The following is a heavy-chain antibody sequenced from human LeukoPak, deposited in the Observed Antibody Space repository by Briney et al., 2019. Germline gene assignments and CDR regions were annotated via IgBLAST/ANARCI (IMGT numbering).Heavy chain of an antibody. D-gene: IGHD6-6*01. CDR1: GYSFTSYW. Sequence: GEYLKTSCHGSGYSFTSYWIGWGRQMPAPGLEGVGIIYPGDSDTSYSQPFHDQVTISADKSISTAYLQWSSLKDSDTAMYDCAGFESRDSSSSVEDYWGQGNLVTVSA. V-gene: IGHV5-51*01. CDR3: AGFESRDSSSSVEDY. J-gene: IGHJ4*02. CDR2: IYPGDSDT.